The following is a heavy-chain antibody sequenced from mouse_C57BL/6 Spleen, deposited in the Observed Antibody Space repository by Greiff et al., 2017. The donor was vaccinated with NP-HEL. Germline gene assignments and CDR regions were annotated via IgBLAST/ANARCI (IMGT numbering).Heavy chain of an antibody. CDR2: IYPGDGDT. J-gene: IGHJ4*01. V-gene: IGHV1-82*01. CDR1: GYAFSSSW. Sequence: QVQLKESGPELVKPGASVKISCKASGYAFSSSWMNWVKQRPGKGLEWIGRIYPGDGDTNYNGKFKGKATLTADKSSSTAYMQLSSLTSEDSAVYFCGRNPYAMDYWGQGTSVTVSS. CDR3: GRNPYAMDY.